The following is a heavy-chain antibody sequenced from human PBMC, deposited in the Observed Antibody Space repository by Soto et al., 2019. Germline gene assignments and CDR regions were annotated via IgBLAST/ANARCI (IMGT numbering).Heavy chain of an antibody. V-gene: IGHV3-64D*06. CDR2: ISSNGGST. Sequence: GGSLRLSCSASGFTFSSYAMHWVRQAPGKGLEYVSAISSNGGSTYYADSVKGRFTISRDNSKNTLYLQMSSLRAEDTAVDYCVKDKEGSGANDAFDIWGQGTMVTVSS. CDR1: GFTFSSYA. J-gene: IGHJ3*02. CDR3: VKDKEGSGANDAFDI. D-gene: IGHD3-10*01.